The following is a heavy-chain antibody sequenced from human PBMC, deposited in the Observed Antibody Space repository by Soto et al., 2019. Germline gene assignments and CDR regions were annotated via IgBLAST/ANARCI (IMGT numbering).Heavy chain of an antibody. CDR2: IIPIFGTA. J-gene: IGHJ3*02. V-gene: IGHV1-69*13. D-gene: IGHD3-22*01. CDR1: GGTFRSYA. Sequence: GASVKVSCKASGGTFRSYAISWVRQAPGQGLEWMGGIIPIFGTANYAQKFQGRVTITADESTSTAYMELSSLRSEDTAVYYCARDRYYDSLDAFDIWGQGTMVTVSS. CDR3: ARDRYYDSLDAFDI.